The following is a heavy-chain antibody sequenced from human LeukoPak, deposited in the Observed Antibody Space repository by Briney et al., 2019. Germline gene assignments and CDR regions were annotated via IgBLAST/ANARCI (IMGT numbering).Heavy chain of an antibody. CDR1: GFTFSNYG. Sequence: PGGSLRLSCGASGFTFSNYGMLWVRQAPGKGLEWVAFIRYDGNNKLYADSMKGRFTISRDNSKNTLYLQMNSLRAEDTAVYYCANAVLGYFDYWGQGTLVTVSS. D-gene: IGHD2-8*01. J-gene: IGHJ4*02. CDR3: ANAVLGYFDY. V-gene: IGHV3-30*02. CDR2: IRYDGNNK.